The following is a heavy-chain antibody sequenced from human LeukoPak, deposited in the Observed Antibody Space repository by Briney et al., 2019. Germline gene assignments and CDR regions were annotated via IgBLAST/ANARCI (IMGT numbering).Heavy chain of an antibody. CDR3: ARVPGVHDAFDI. CDR1: GFTVSSNY. D-gene: IGHD2-8*01. Sequence: GGSLRLSCAASGFTVSSNYMSWVRQAPGKGLEWVSVIYSGGSTYYAGSVKGRFTISRDNSKNTLYLQMNSLRAEDTAVYYCARVPGVHDAFDIWGQGTMVTVSS. CDR2: IYSGGST. V-gene: IGHV3-66*01. J-gene: IGHJ3*02.